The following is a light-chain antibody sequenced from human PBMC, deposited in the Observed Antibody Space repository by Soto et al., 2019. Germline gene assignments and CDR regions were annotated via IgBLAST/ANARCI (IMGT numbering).Light chain of an antibody. CDR2: EVT. Sequence: ALTQPASLYGSPGQSIPLSCTGTSIDVGGYDYVSWYQQHPDKAPKFMIYEVTNRPSGVSHRFSGSKSGNTASLTISGLQAEDEADYYCSSYTITRTYIFGTGTKV. J-gene: IGLJ1*01. CDR1: SIDVGGYDY. CDR3: SSYTITRTYI. V-gene: IGLV2-14*01.